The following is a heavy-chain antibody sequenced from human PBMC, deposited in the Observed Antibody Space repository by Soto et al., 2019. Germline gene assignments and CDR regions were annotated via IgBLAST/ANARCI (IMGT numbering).Heavy chain of an antibody. Sequence: VASVKVSCKASGYTFTSYYMHWVRQAPGQGLEWMGIINPSGGSTSYAQKFQGRVTMTRDTSTSTVYMELSSLRSEDTALYYCAGDRGYSSTTNWFDPWGQGTLVTVSS. CDR2: INPSGGST. J-gene: IGHJ5*02. D-gene: IGHD6-13*01. CDR1: GYTFTSYY. CDR3: AGDRGYSSTTNWFDP. V-gene: IGHV1-46*01.